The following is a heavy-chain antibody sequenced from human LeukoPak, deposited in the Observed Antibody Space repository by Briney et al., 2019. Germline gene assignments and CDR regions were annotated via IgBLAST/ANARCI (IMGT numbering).Heavy chain of an antibody. J-gene: IGHJ4*02. CDR2: ISSSGSTI. CDR3: AKFATWELLDY. V-gene: IGHV3-48*03. CDR1: GFTFSSYE. Sequence: GGSLRLSCAASGFTFSSYEMNWVRQAPGKGLEWVSYISSSGSTIYYADSVKGRFTISRDNAKNSLYLQMNSLRAEDTAVYYCAKFATWELLDYWGQGTLVTVSS. D-gene: IGHD1-26*01.